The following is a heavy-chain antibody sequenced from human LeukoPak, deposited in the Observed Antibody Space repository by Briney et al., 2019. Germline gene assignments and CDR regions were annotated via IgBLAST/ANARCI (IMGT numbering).Heavy chain of an antibody. CDR3: ARDWVAAAGDDYYYYMDV. CDR1: GGSISSYY. J-gene: IGHJ6*03. D-gene: IGHD6-13*01. Sequence: SETLSLTCTVSGGSISSYYWSWIRQPAGKGLEWIGRIYTSGSTNYNPSLKSRVIMSVDTSKNQFSLKLSSVTAADTAVYYCARDWVAAAGDDYYYYMDVWGKGTTVTVSS. CDR2: IYTSGST. V-gene: IGHV4-4*07.